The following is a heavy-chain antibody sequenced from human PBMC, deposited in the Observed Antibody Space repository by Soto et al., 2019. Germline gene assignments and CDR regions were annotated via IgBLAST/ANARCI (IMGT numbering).Heavy chain of an antibody. J-gene: IGHJ4*02. D-gene: IGHD2-2*01. CDR3: ARGLDQPPVGLYFDT. V-gene: IGHV1-69*06. Sequence: QVQLVQSGAEVKNPGSSVKVSCKTSGGTFNSYLIDWVRQAPGQGLEWMGGIIPAFGTAKYAHKFQGRVTITADKSTTTAYMELRTLTSEDTAVYYCARGLDQPPVGLYFDTWGQGTLVTGSS. CDR2: IIPAFGTA. CDR1: GGTFNSYL.